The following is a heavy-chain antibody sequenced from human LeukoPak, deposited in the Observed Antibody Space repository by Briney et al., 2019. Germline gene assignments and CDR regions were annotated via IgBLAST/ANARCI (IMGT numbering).Heavy chain of an antibody. D-gene: IGHD3-22*01. CDR1: GGSFSGYY. J-gene: IGHJ4*02. CDR2: INHSGST. V-gene: IGHV4-34*01. Sequence: PSETLSLTCAVYGGSFSGYYWSWIRQPPGKGLERIGEINHSGSTNYNPSLKSRVTISVDTSKNQFSLKLSSVTAADTAVYYCARSAYYYDSSGYYYGYYFDYWGQGTLVTVSS. CDR3: ARSAYYYDSSGYYYGYYFDY.